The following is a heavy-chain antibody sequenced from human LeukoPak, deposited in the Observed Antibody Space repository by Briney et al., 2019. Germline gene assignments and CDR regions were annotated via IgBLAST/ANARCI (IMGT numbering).Heavy chain of an antibody. CDR1: GFTFNTYT. V-gene: IGHV3-23*01. D-gene: IGHD2-15*01. J-gene: IGHJ4*02. Sequence: PGGSLRLSCAASGFTFNTYTMNWVRQAPGKGLGWVSAIGGRTDTTYYADSVKGRFTISRDNSKNTLFLQMNSLRAEDTAVYYCATEGGPPIERYWGQGTLVTVSS. CDR3: ATEGGPPIERY. CDR2: IGGRTDTT.